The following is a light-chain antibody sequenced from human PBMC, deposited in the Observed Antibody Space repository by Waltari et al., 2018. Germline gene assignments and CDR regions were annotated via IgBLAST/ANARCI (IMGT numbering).Light chain of an antibody. CDR3: QQYNIWPWT. CDR1: QSASTS. CDR2: RAS. J-gene: IGKJ1*01. Sequence: ELVMTQSPATLSVSPGERASLSCRASQSASTSLAWYQQTPGQAPRLPLYRASTRAAGIPDRFSGSGSGTEFTLTISSLQSEDSAIYYCQQYNIWPWTFGQGTKVDIK. V-gene: IGKV3-15*01.